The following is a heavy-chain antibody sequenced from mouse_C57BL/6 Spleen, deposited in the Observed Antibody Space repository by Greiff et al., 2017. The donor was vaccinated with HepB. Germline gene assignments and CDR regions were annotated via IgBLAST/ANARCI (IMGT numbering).Heavy chain of an antibody. V-gene: IGHV1-50*01. J-gene: IGHJ1*03. CDR3: ARGLPNWYFDV. D-gene: IGHD2-2*01. CDR2: IDPSDSYT. CDR1: GYTFTSYW. Sequence: QVQLQQPGAELVKPGASVKLSCKASGYTFTSYWMQWVKQRPGQGLEWIGEIDPSDSYTNYNQKFKGKATLTVDTSSSPAYMQLSSLTSEDSAVYYCARGLPNWYFDVWGTGTTVTVSS.